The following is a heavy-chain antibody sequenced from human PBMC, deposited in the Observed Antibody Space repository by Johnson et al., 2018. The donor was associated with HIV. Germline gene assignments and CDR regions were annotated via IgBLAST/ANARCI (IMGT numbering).Heavy chain of an antibody. V-gene: IGHV3-30-3*01. Sequence: QVQLVESGGGLIQPGGSLRLSCAASGFTVSTNYMGWVHLAPGKGLEWVAVISYDGSNKYYADSVKGRFTISRDNSKNTLYLQMNSLRAEDTAVYYCARDFIAPELGDAFDIWGQGTMVTVSS. CDR1: GFTVSTNY. CDR3: ARDFIAPELGDAFDI. CDR2: ISYDGSNK. D-gene: IGHD6-25*01. J-gene: IGHJ3*02.